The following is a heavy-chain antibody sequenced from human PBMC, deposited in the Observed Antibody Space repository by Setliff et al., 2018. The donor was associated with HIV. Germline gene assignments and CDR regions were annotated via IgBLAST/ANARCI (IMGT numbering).Heavy chain of an antibody. Sequence: ASVKVSCKASGYTFTGYYMHWVRQAPGQGLEWMGWRNPNSGVSGYALKFHDRVTMTRDTSITTLYMELSSLTSEDTAVYYCARGKGVGGVIITGGLDVWGQGTTVTVSS. CDR3: ARGKGVGGVIITGGLDV. J-gene: IGHJ6*02. CDR1: GYTFTGYY. D-gene: IGHD3-10*01. V-gene: IGHV1-8*02. CDR2: RNPNSGVS.